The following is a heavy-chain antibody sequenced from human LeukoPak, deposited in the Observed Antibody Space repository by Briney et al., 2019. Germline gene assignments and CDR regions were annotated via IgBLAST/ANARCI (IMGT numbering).Heavy chain of an antibody. D-gene: IGHD3-10*01. CDR2: INHSGST. V-gene: IGHV4-34*01. Sequence: SETLSLTCAVYGGSFSGYYWSWIRQPPGKGLEWIGEINHSGSTNYNPSLKSRVTISVDTSKNQFSLKLSSVTAADTAVYYCARIGMVRGVTYFDYWGQGTLVTVSS. J-gene: IGHJ4*02. CDR1: GGSFSGYY. CDR3: ARIGMVRGVTYFDY.